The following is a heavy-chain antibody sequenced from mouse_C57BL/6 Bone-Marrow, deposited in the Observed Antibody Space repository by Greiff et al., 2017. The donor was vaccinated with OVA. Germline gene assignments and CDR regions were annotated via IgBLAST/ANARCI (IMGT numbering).Heavy chain of an antibody. D-gene: IGHD1-1*01. CDR1: GFTFSSYG. V-gene: IGHV5-6*01. J-gene: IGHJ2*01. CDR3: AILGARTTVDY. CDR2: ISSGGSYT. Sequence: EVQLVESGGDLVKPGGSLKLSCAASGFTFSSYGMSWVRQTPDKRLEWVATISSGGSYTYYPDSVKGRFTISRDNAKNTLYLQMSSLKSENTAVYYCAILGARTTVDYWGQGTTLTVSS.